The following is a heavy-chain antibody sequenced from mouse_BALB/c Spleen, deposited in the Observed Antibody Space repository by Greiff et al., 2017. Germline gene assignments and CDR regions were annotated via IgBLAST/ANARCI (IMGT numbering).Heavy chain of an antibody. D-gene: IGHD1-2*01. CDR2: IDPANGNT. Sequence: EVKLVESGAELVKPGASVKLSCTASGFNIKDTYMHWVKQRPEQGLEWIGRIDPANGNTKYDPKFQGKATITADTSSNTAYLQLSSLTSEDTAVYYCARLLRPLYAMDYWGQGTSVTVSS. V-gene: IGHV14-3*02. J-gene: IGHJ4*01. CDR3: ARLLRPLYAMDY. CDR1: GFNIKDTY.